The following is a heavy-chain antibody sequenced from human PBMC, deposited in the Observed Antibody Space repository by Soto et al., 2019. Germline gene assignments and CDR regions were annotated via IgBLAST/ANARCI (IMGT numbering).Heavy chain of an antibody. J-gene: IGHJ6*02. V-gene: IGHV3-64D*06. CDR2: ISSNGAAT. Sequence: PGGSLRLSCSASGFTFSSCAMHWVRQAAGRGLEYVSGISSNGAATYYAESVKDRFIISRDNSRNTLFLQVNSLTGEDTAVYYCIKDRRSTRRAMDVWGQGTTVTVS. CDR3: IKDRRSTRRAMDV. D-gene: IGHD2-2*01. CDR1: GFTFSSCA.